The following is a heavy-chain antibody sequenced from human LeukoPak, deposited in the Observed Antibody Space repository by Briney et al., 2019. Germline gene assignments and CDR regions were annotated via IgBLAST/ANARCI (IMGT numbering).Heavy chain of an antibody. D-gene: IGHD3-22*01. V-gene: IGHV3-30*04. CDR2: MSFEGYV. CDR1: GLTLTGYL. J-gene: IGHJ4*02. CDR3: VREGEHYYDHIASFDY. Sequence: GGSLRLSCAASGLTLTGYLVHWVRQAPGKGLGWVAVMSFEGYVYCAESLKDRFTVSRDNSKNMIYLHMNSLRAVDTALYYCVREGEHYYDHIASFDYWGQRTMVTVSS.